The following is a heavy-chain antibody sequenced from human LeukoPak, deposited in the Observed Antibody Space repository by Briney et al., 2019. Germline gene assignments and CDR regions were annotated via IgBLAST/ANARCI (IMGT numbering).Heavy chain of an antibody. CDR3: ARDGGLDYGDFLDY. CDR1: GFTFSDYW. D-gene: IGHD4-17*01. Sequence: GGSLRLSCAASGFTFSDYWMHWVRQAPGKGLVWVSRISSDGSRVTYADSVKGRFTISRDNAKNTLYLQMNSLRAEDTAVYYCARDGGLDYGDFLDYWGQGTLVTVSS. J-gene: IGHJ4*02. CDR2: ISSDGSRV. V-gene: IGHV3-74*01.